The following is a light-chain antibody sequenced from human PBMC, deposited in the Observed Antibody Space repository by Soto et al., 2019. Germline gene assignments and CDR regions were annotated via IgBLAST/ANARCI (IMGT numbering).Light chain of an antibody. CDR1: QSVSNNY. Sequence: ELVWTQSPGTLSLSPGERATLSCRASQSVSNNYLAWYQQKPGQAPRLLIYGASNRATGIPDRFSGSGSGTDFTLTISRLEPEDFAVDYCQQYGSSGTFGQGTKVEIK. J-gene: IGKJ1*01. CDR2: GAS. CDR3: QQYGSSGT. V-gene: IGKV3-20*01.